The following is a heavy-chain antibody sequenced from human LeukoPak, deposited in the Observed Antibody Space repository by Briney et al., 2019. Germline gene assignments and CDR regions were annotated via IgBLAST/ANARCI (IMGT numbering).Heavy chain of an antibody. V-gene: IGHV3-33*01. J-gene: IGHJ4*02. Sequence: PGGSLRLSCAASGFTFSSYGMHWVRQAPGKGLEWVALMWYDGSDIYYADSVKGRFIISRDNSKNTLYLQMNTLRAEDTAVYYCARGSAALYYFDFWGQGTLVTVSS. CDR3: ARGSAALYYFDF. CDR1: GFTFSSYG. D-gene: IGHD2-2*01. CDR2: MWYDGSDI.